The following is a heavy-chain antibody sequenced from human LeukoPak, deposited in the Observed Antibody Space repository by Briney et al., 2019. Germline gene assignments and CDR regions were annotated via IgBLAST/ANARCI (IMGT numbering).Heavy chain of an antibody. Sequence: GESLRLSCAASGFTFGCYTIHWVRQAPGKGLEWVSVIYSGGSTYYADSVKGRFTIYRDNSKNTLYLQMNSLRAEDTAVYYCARDGYSGYDEFDYWGQGTLVTVSS. J-gene: IGHJ4*02. V-gene: IGHV3-53*01. CDR1: GFTFGCYT. CDR3: ARDGYSGYDEFDY. D-gene: IGHD5-12*01. CDR2: IYSGGST.